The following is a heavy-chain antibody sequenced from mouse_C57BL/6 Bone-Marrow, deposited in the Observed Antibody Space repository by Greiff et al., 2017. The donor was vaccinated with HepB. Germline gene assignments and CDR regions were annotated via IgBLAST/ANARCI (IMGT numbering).Heavy chain of an antibody. CDR1: GYTFTSYW. D-gene: IGHD6-2*01. J-gene: IGHJ1*03. Sequence: QVQLQQPGAELVRPGSSVKLSCKASGYTFTSYWMHWVKQRPIQGLEWIGNIDPSDSETHYNQKFKDKATLTVDKSSSTAYMQLSSLTSEDSAVYYCARRPPVVSLYFDVWGTGTTVTVSS. CDR3: ARRPPVVSLYFDV. CDR2: IDPSDSET. V-gene: IGHV1-52*01.